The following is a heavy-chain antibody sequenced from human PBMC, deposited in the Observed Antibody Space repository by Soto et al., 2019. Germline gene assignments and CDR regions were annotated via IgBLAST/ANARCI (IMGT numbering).Heavy chain of an antibody. CDR1: GYDFTSYW. D-gene: IGHD1-1*01. CDR3: ARRRAWNDAFDF. CDR2: IYPADSDT. J-gene: IGHJ4*02. V-gene: IGHV5-51*03. Sequence: EVQLVQSGTEMKKPGESLKISCKGSGYDFTSYWIGWVRQMPGKGLEWKGVIYPADSDTRYRPSFEGQVTFSVDKSLSTAYLQWNSLKASDTARYYCARRRAWNDAFDFWGQGILVTVSS.